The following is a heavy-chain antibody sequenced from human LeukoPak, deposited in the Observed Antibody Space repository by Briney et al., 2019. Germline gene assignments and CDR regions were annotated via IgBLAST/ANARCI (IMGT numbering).Heavy chain of an antibody. D-gene: IGHD3-22*01. CDR3: ARRSPDSSGYYSVDY. J-gene: IGHJ4*02. CDR1: GFTFSTYSMN. CDR2: LYYSVST. V-gene: IGHV4-39*01. Sequence: GSLRLSCAASGFTFSTYSMNWVRQAPGKGLEWIGSLYYSVSTYYNPSLESRVTISVDTSKSQFSLKMSSVTAADTAVYYCARRSPDSSGYYSVDYWGQGTLVTVSS.